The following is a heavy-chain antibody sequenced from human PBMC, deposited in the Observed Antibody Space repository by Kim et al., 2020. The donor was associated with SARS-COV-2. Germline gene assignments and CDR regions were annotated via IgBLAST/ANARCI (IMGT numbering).Heavy chain of an antibody. CDR3: ARASNSLRAFDY. D-gene: IGHD4-17*01. J-gene: IGHJ4*02. V-gene: IGHV4-30-2*01. Sequence: YSTPSPKRRVTISVDRSQNQFSLKLSSVTAADTAVYYCARASNSLRAFDYWGQGTLVTVSS.